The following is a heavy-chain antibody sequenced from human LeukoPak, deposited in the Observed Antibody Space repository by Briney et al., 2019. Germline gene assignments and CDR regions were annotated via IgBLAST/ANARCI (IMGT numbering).Heavy chain of an antibody. Sequence: SETLSLTFAVDCGSFRGYYWSWIRQPPGEGLELIGEINHRGSTNYNPSLKSRVTISVDTSKNQFSLKLSSVTAADTAVYYCARGDTRGILTGLVWFDPWGQGTLVTVSS. D-gene: IGHD3-9*01. CDR3: ARGDTRGILTGLVWFDP. J-gene: IGHJ5*02. CDR1: CGSFRGYY. V-gene: IGHV4-34*01. CDR2: INHRGST.